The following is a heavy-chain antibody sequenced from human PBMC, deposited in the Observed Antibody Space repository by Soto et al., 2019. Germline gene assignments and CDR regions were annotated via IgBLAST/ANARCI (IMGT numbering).Heavy chain of an antibody. Sequence: TLSLTCTVSGGCMSSGGYYGSWIHKHPGKGLEWIGYIYYSGSTYYNPSLKSRVTISVDTSKNQFSLKLSSVTAADTAVYYCATMGTPATGLYYFDYWGQGTLVTVSS. CDR3: ATMGTPATGLYYFDY. J-gene: IGHJ4*02. V-gene: IGHV4-31*03. CDR1: GGCMSSGGYY. D-gene: IGHD2-15*01. CDR2: IYYSGST.